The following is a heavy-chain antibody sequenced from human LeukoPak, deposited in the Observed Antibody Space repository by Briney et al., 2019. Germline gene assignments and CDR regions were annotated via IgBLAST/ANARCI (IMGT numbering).Heavy chain of an antibody. CDR3: ARVGRDYDSTGYYYSPYYYYYYMDA. D-gene: IGHD3-22*01. V-gene: IGHV3-74*01. CDR1: GFTFSSYW. CDR2: INSDGSST. J-gene: IGHJ6*03. Sequence: SGGSLRLSCAASGFTFSSYWMHWVRQAPGKRLVWVSRINSDGSSTSYADSVKGRFTISRDNAKNTLYLQMNSLRAEDTAVYYCARVGRDYDSTGYYYSPYYYYYYMDAWGKGTTVTVSS.